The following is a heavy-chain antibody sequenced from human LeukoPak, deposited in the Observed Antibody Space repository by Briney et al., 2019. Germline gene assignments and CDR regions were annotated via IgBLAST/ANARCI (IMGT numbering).Heavy chain of an antibody. CDR2: INTDGSTT. J-gene: IGHJ6*03. CDR3: ARDPSYSIYYYMDV. V-gene: IGHV3-74*01. CDR1: GFTFSSYW. D-gene: IGHD4-11*01. Sequence: PGGSLRLSCAASGFTFSSYWMHWVRQAAGKGMVWVSRINTDGSTTSYADSVKGRFTISRDNAKNTLYLQMNSLRADDTAVYYCARDPSYSIYYYMDVWGKGTTVTVS.